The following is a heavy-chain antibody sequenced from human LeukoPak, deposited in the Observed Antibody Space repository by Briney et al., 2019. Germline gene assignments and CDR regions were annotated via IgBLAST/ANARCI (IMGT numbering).Heavy chain of an antibody. Sequence: GGSLRLSCAASGFTFSSYTMNWVRQAPGKGLEWVSSISSSSSYIYYADSVKGRFTISRHNAKNSLYLQMNSLRAEDTAVYYCAREGYYDFYPSGYWGQGTLVTVSS. CDR1: GFTFSSYT. V-gene: IGHV3-21*01. D-gene: IGHD3-3*01. CDR2: ISSSSSYI. CDR3: AREGYYDFYPSGY. J-gene: IGHJ4*02.